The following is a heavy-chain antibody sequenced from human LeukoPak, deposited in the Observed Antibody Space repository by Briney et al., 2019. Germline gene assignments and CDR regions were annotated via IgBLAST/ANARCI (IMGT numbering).Heavy chain of an antibody. CDR1: GGSFSGYY. CDR2: INHSGST. D-gene: IGHD3-10*01. J-gene: IGHJ4*02. Sequence: SETLSLTCAVYGGSFSGYYWSWIRQPPGKGLEWIGEINHSGSTNYNPSLKSRVTISVDTSKNQFSLKLSSVTAADTAVYYCAKHYMRSYDNRGLDYWGQGTLVTVSS. V-gene: IGHV4-34*01. CDR3: AKHYMRSYDNRGLDY.